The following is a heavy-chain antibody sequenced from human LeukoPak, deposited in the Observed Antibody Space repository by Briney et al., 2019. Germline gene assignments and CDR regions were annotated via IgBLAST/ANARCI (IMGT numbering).Heavy chain of an antibody. CDR3: ARGSVVRKGEFYFDY. CDR1: GFTSRVYE. J-gene: IGHJ4*02. D-gene: IGHD3-16*01. CDR2: ICSSSIAI. V-gene: IGHV3-48*03. Sequence: PVGSLRLSPAPSGFTSRVYEMKSVPDSPGGRVWSGLYICSSSIAIYYTESVKGRFTISRDNAKNSLFLQMNSLKAEDTALYYCARGSVVRKGEFYFDYWGQGTLVTVSP.